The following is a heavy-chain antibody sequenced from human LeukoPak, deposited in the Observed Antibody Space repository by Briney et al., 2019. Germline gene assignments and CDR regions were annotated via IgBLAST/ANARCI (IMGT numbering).Heavy chain of an antibody. V-gene: IGHV3-48*02. D-gene: IGHD5-12*01. J-gene: IGHJ4*02. CDR3: ARRGAPSGYDLDY. CDR1: GFTFSSYD. Sequence: GGSLRLSCAASGFTFSSYDMTWVRQAPGKGLEWLSYILSSGSIKYYADSVQGRFTISRDNAKNTLYLQMNSLTDADTAVYYCARRGAPSGYDLDYWGQGTLVTVSS. CDR2: ILSSGSIK.